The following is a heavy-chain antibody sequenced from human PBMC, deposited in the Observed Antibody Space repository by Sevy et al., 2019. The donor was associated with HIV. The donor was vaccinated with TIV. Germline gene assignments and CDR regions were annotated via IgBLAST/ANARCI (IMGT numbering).Heavy chain of an antibody. CDR3: ARVGGCSSTSCFAYWFDP. D-gene: IGHD2-2*01. CDR2: IKEDGSGN. V-gene: IGHV3-7*03. CDR1: GFTFSNYW. Sequence: GGSLRLSCAASGFTFSNYWMSWVRQAPGKGLEWVANIKEDGSGNYYVDSVNDRFTISRDNAKNSMYLQMNSLRAEDTAVYYCARVGGCSSTSCFAYWFDPWGQGTLVTVSS. J-gene: IGHJ5*02.